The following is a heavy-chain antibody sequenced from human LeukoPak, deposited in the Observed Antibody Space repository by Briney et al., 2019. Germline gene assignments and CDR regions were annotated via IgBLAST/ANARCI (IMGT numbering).Heavy chain of an antibody. CDR3: ARDRNYFDA. Sequence: PSETLSLTCSVAGGSIRNHFWSWIRLSPGKGLEWIGNIYYTTDPNYNPSLASRVTISIDTSKDQSSLKLNSVTAADTAVYYCARDRNYFDAWGQGTRVTVSS. CDR1: GGSIRNHF. J-gene: IGHJ5*02. D-gene: IGHD4-11*01. V-gene: IGHV4-59*11. CDR2: IYYTTDP.